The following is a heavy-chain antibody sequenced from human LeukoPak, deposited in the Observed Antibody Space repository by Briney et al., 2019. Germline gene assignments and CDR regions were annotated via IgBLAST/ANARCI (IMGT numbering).Heavy chain of an antibody. CDR3: ARLSSGSSSWYDIDY. CDR2: IYYSGST. D-gene: IGHD6-13*01. V-gene: IGHV4-31*03. Sequence: SQTLSLTCTVSGGSISSGGYYWSWIRQHPGKGLEWIGYIYYSGSTNYNPSLKSRVTISVDTSKNQFSLKLSSVTAADTAVYYCARLSSGSSSWYDIDYWGQGTLVTVSS. CDR1: GGSISSGGYY. J-gene: IGHJ4*02.